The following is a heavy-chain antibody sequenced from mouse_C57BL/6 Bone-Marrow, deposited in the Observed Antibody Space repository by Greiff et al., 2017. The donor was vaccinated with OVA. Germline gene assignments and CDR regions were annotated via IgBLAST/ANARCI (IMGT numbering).Heavy chain of an antibody. D-gene: IGHD1-1*01. CDR3: ARIASVYYGSSRDYFDY. Sequence: QVTLKESGPGILQPSQTLSLTCSFSGFSLSTFGMGVGWIRQPSGKGLEWLAHIWWDDDKYYNPALKSRLTISKDTSKNQVCLKIANVDTADTATYYCARIASVYYGSSRDYFDYWGQGTTLTVSS. J-gene: IGHJ2*01. CDR2: IWWDDDK. CDR1: GFSLSTFGMG. V-gene: IGHV8-8*01.